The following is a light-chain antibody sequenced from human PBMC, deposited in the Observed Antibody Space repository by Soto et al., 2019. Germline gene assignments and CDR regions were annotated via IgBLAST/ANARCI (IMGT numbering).Light chain of an antibody. CDR2: TAS. J-gene: IGKJ5*01. V-gene: IGKV1-12*01. CDR3: QKLNTYPLT. Sequence: DIQLTQSPSSVSASVGDRVTITCRASQYISSWLAWYQQKPGKAPKPLIHTASTLQSGVPSRFSGSGSGTDFTLTISSLQPEDFARYYCQKLNTYPLTFGQGTRLDIK. CDR1: QYISSW.